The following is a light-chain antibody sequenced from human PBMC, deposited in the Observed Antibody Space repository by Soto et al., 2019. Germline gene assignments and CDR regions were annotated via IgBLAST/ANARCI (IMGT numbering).Light chain of an antibody. V-gene: IGKV3-11*01. Sequence: EMLLTQSPVTLSLSPGERAILSCRASQSVSTFFAWYQQKPGQAPRLLIYDASKRATGIPARFSGSGSGTGFTLTISRLESDDFAVYYCQPRFNWPLTFGGGTTVELK. CDR1: QSVSTF. CDR3: QPRFNWPLT. CDR2: DAS. J-gene: IGKJ4*01.